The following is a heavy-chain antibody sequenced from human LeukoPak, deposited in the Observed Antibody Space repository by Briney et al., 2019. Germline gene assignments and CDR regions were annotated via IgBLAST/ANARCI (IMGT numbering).Heavy chain of an antibody. J-gene: IGHJ5*02. CDR3: ATYTRRGYCGGDCPFDP. CDR1: GYTLTELS. Sequence: ASVKVSCKVSGYTLTELSMHWVRQAPGKGLEWMGGFDPEDGETIYAQKFQGRVTMTEDTSTDTAYMELSSLRSEDTAVYYCATYTRRGYCGGDCPFDPWGQGTLVTVSS. D-gene: IGHD2-21*02. V-gene: IGHV1-24*01. CDR2: FDPEDGET.